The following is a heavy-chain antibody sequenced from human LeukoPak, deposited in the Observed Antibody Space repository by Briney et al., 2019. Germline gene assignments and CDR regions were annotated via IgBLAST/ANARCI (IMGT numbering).Heavy chain of an antibody. CDR3: ARDSDYAFDY. V-gene: IGHV4-59*01. Sequence: PSETLSLTCTVSGGSISSYYWSWIRQPPGKGLEWIGHIYYSGSTNYNPSLKSRLTISIDTSKNQFSLRLSSVTAADTAVYYCARDSDYAFDYWGQGTLVTVSS. CDR2: IYYSGST. CDR1: GGSISSYY. D-gene: IGHD5-12*01. J-gene: IGHJ4*02.